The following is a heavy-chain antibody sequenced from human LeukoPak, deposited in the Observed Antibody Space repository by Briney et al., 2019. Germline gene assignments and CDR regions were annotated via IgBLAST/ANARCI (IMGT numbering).Heavy chain of an antibody. Sequence: ASVKVSCKASGYTFTSYDINWVRQATGQGLEWMGWMNPNSGNTGYAQKFQGRVTMTRSTSISTAYMELSSLRSEDTAVYYCASVLYGDRDAFDIWGQGTMVTVSS. V-gene: IGHV1-8*01. CDR2: MNPNSGNT. D-gene: IGHD4-17*01. CDR1: GYTFTSYD. J-gene: IGHJ3*02. CDR3: ASVLYGDRDAFDI.